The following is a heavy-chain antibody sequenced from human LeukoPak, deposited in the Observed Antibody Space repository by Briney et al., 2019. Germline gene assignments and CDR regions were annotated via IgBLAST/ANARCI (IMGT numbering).Heavy chain of an antibody. J-gene: IGHJ5*02. CDR1: GFTFSSYA. V-gene: IGHV3-23*01. CDR3: ARDSIDYGEYNWFDP. CDR2: ISGSGGST. Sequence: GGSLRLSRAASGFTFSSYAMSWVRQAPGKGLEWVSAISGSGGSTYYADSVKGRFTISRDNAKNSLYLQMNSLRAEDTAVYYCARDSIDYGEYNWFDPWGQGTLVTVSS. D-gene: IGHD4-17*01.